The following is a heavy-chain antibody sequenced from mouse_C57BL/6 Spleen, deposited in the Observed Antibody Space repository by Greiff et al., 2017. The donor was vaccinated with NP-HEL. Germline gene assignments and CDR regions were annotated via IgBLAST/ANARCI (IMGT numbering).Heavy chain of an antibody. CDR1: GFNIKDDY. V-gene: IGHV14-4*01. CDR3: TTGYYGGAYAMDY. CDR2: IDPENGDT. J-gene: IGHJ4*01. Sequence: EVQLQQSGAELVRPGASVKLSCTASGFNIKDDYMHWVKQRPEQGLEWIGWIDPENGDTEYASKFQGKATITADTSSNTAYLQLSSLTSEDTAVYYCTTGYYGGAYAMDYWGQGTSVTVSS. D-gene: IGHD1-1*02.